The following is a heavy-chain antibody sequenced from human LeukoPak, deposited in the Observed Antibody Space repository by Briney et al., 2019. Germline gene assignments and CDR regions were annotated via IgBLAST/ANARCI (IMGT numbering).Heavy chain of an antibody. V-gene: IGHV4-59*01. CDR3: ARVRSGYDDLYYYYGMDV. J-gene: IGHJ6*04. CDR2: IYYSGST. D-gene: IGHD5-12*01. Sequence: SETLSLTCTVSGGSISSYSWSWIRQPPGKRLEWIGYIYYSGSTNYNPSLKSRVTISVDTSKNQFSLKLSSVTAADTAVYYCARVRSGYDDLYYYYGMDVWGKGTTVTVSS. CDR1: GGSISSYS.